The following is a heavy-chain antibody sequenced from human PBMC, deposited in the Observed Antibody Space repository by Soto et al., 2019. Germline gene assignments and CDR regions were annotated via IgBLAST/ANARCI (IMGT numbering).Heavy chain of an antibody. CDR2: INPNSGGT. V-gene: IGHV1-2*02. D-gene: IGHD4-17*01. J-gene: IGHJ6*02. CDR1: GYTFTGYY. CDR3: ARGATSHYYYGMDV. Sequence: GASVKVSCKDSGYTFTGYYMHWVRQAHGQGLEWMGWINPNSGGTNYAQKCQGRVTMTRDTSISTAYMELSRLRSDDTAVYYCARGATSHYYYGMDVWGQGTTVTVSS.